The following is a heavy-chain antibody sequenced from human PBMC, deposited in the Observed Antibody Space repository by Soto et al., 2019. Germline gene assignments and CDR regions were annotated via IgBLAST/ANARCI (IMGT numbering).Heavy chain of an antibody. D-gene: IGHD5-18*01. CDR2: IYPGDSDT. J-gene: IGHJ3*02. CDR3: ARRAYRYGYEIDAFDI. Sequence: PGESLKISCKGSGYSFTSYWIGWVRQMPGKGLEWMGIIYPGDSDTRYSPSFQGQVTISADKSISTAYLQWSSLKASDTAMYYCARRAYRYGYEIDAFDIWGQGTMVTVSS. CDR1: GYSFTSYW. V-gene: IGHV5-51*01.